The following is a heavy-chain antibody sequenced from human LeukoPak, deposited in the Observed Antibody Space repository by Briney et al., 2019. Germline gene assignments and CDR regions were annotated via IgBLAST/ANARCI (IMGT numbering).Heavy chain of an antibody. CDR1: RFTFSSYA. CDR2: ISGSGGST. J-gene: IGHJ4*02. Sequence: GGSLRLSCAASRFTFSSYAMSWVRQAPGKGLEWVSAISGSGGSTYYADSVKGRFTISRDNSKNTLYLQMNSLRAEDTAVYYCARADSSGYYFDYWGQGTLVTVYS. CDR3: ARADSSGYYFDY. D-gene: IGHD3-22*01. V-gene: IGHV3-23*01.